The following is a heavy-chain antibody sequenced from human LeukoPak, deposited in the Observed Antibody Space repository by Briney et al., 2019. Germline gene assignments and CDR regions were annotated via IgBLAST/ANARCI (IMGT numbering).Heavy chain of an antibody. CDR2: IYHSGST. D-gene: IGHD3-9*01. J-gene: IGHJ6*03. CDR1: GGSISSGGYY. Sequence: SETLSLTCTVSGGSISSGGYYWSWIRQPPGKGLEWIGYIYHSGSTYYNPSLKSRVTISVDRSKNQFSLKLSSVTAADTAVYYCASIKTGLYYYMDVWGKGTTVTVSS. CDR3: ASIKTGLYYYMDV. V-gene: IGHV4-30-2*01.